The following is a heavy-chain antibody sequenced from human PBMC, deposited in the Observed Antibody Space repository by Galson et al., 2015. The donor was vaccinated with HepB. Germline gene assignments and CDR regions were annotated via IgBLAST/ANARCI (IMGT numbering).Heavy chain of an antibody. V-gene: IGHV3-30*04. CDR1: GFTFSSYA. Sequence: SLRLSCAASGFTFSSYAMHWVRQAPGKGLEWVAVISYDRSNKYYADSVKGRFTISRDNSKNTLYLQMNSLRAEDTAVYYCARKRPSSSWYEYYFDYWGQGTLVTVSS. CDR3: ARKRPSSSWYEYYFDY. CDR2: ISYDRSNK. D-gene: IGHD6-13*01. J-gene: IGHJ4*02.